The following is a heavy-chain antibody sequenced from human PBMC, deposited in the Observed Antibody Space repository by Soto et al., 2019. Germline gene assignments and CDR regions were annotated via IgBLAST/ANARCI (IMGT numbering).Heavy chain of an antibody. CDR1: GGTFISYA. Sequence: SLKVSCKASGGTFISYAISWVRQAPGQGREWMGGIIPSFGTANYAQKFQGRVTVTADESTSTAYMELSSLRSEDTDVYYCASGFFEWTGNHGMDVWGQGNTVTVCS. CDR3: ASGFFEWTGNHGMDV. V-gene: IGHV1-69*13. J-gene: IGHJ6*02. CDR2: IIPSFGTA. D-gene: IGHD3-3*01.